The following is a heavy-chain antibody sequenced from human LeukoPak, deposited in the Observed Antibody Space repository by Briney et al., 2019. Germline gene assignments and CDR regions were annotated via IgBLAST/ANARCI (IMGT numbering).Heavy chain of an antibody. V-gene: IGHV3-64D*06. D-gene: IGHD5-24*01. CDR3: VGDGRDGYNIYFHH. CDR2: ISGNGGST. J-gene: IGHJ1*01. Sequence: GSLRLSCSASGFTFSTYAMHWVRQAPGKGLEYVSVISGNGGSTSYADSVKGRFITSRDNSKNTVYLQMSSLRAEDTAIYYCVGDGRDGYNIYFHHWGQGTLVTVSS. CDR1: GFTFSTYA.